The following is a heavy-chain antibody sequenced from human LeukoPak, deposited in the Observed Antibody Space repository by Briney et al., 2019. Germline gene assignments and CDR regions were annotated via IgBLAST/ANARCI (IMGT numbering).Heavy chain of an antibody. CDR3: AKDWQQLDDY. J-gene: IGHJ4*02. V-gene: IGHV3-30*02. Sequence: GESLRLSCAASRFTFSSYGMHWFRQAPGKGLELVAFIRYDGSNKYYADCVKGRFTTSRDNSKNTLYLQMTSLGAEDTAVYYCAKDWQQLDDYWGQGTLVTVSS. CDR1: RFTFSSYG. D-gene: IGHD6-13*01. CDR2: IRYDGSNK.